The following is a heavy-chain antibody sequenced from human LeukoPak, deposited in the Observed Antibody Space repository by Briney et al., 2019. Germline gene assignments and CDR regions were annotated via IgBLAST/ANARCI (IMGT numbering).Heavy chain of an antibody. Sequence: RASVKVSCKVSGYTLTELSMHWVRQAPGEGLEWMGGFDPEDGETIYAQKFQGRVTMTEDASTDTAYMELSSLRSEDTAVYYCATGDRIAVAGTDFDYWGQGTLVTVSS. D-gene: IGHD6-19*01. CDR3: ATGDRIAVAGTDFDY. V-gene: IGHV1-24*01. J-gene: IGHJ4*02. CDR2: FDPEDGET. CDR1: GYTLTELS.